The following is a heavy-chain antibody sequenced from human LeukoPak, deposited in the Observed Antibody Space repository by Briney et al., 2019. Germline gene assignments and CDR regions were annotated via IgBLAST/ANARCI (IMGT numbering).Heavy chain of an antibody. J-gene: IGHJ4*02. Sequence: PSETLSLSCNVSGVSINIYYWSWLRQTPGKGLEWIGRSHGSGSTNYNPSLKNRVTISIDKSKKSLSLRLTSVTAADPALYFCARDGDYDSGVFDVWGQGTLVTVSS. CDR3: ARDGDYDSGVFDV. CDR2: SHGSGST. D-gene: IGHD3-22*01. V-gene: IGHV4-4*07. CDR1: GVSINIYY.